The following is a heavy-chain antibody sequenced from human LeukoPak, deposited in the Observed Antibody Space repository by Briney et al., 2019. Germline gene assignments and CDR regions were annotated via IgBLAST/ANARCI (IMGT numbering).Heavy chain of an antibody. V-gene: IGHV1-18*01. Sequence: ASVKVSCTASGYTFTSYGISWVRQAPGQGLEWMGWISAYNGNTNYAQKLQGRVTMTTDTSTSTAYMELRSLRSDDTAVYYCARSDSQYYYYYGMDVWGQGTTVTVSS. CDR1: GYTFTSYG. D-gene: IGHD3-22*01. CDR3: ARSDSQYYYYYGMDV. J-gene: IGHJ6*02. CDR2: ISAYNGNT.